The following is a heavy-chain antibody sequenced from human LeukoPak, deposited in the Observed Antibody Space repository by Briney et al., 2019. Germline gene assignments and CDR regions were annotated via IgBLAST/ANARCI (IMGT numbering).Heavy chain of an antibody. J-gene: IGHJ4*02. CDR3: GILAARPGY. CDR2: INTDGSST. V-gene: IGHV3-74*01. Sequence: PGGSLRLSCATSGFTFSSYWMHWVRQAPGKGLVWVSRINTDGSSTSYADSVKGRFTISRDNAKNSLYLQMNSLRAEDTAVYYCGILAARPGYGGQGTLVTVSS. CDR1: GFTFSSYW. D-gene: IGHD6-6*01.